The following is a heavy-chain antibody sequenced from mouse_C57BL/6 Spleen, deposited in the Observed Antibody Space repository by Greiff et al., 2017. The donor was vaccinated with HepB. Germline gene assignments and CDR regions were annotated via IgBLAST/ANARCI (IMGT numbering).Heavy chain of an antibody. Sequence: QQSCKASGYTFTSYWMHWVKQRPGRGLEWIGRIDPNSGGTKYNEKFKGKATLTVDKPSSTAYMQLSSLTSEDSAVYYCARCYDGYYDWYFDVWGTGTTVTVSS. V-gene: IGHV1-72*01. CDR3: ARCYDGYYDWYFDV. J-gene: IGHJ1*03. D-gene: IGHD2-3*01. CDR2: IDPNSGGT. CDR1: GYTFTSYW.